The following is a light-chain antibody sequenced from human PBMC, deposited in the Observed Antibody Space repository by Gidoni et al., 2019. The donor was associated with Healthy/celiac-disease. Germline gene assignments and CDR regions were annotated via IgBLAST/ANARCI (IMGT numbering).Light chain of an antibody. V-gene: IGKV1-8*01. CDR2: AAS. Sequence: ALRITQSSSSLSASTGDRVTITCRASQGISSYLAWYQQKPGKAPKLLIYAASTLQSGVPSRFSGSGSGTDFTLTISCLQPEDFATYYCQQYYSYPRTFGQGTKVEIK. CDR3: QQYYSYPRT. CDR1: QGISSY. J-gene: IGKJ1*01.